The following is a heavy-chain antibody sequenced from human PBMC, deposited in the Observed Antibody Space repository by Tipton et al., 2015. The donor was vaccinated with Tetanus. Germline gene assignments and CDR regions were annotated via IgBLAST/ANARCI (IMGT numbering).Heavy chain of an antibody. D-gene: IGHD6-19*01. CDR2: ISGSGATT. Sequence: SLRLSCSASGFTFTSNAMSWVRQAPGRGLEWVSTISGSGATTYYADSVKGRFTISRDNSKNSVYLQMNSLRAEDTATYYCAKVPLYSSAWYEDYWGQGTQVTVSS. CDR3: AKVPLYSSAWYEDY. CDR1: GFTFTSNA. J-gene: IGHJ4*02. V-gene: IGHV3-23*01.